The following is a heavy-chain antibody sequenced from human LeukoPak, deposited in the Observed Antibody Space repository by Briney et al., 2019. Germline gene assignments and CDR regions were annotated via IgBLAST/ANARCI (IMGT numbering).Heavy chain of an antibody. CDR1: GFTFSNYG. D-gene: IGHD4-11*01. J-gene: IGHJ6*02. CDR3: AKTTARGGYYYGLDV. Sequence: GGSLRPSCAASGFTFSNYGMDWVRQAPGKGLEWVAIISDDGSRKFYADSVKGRFTISRDNSKNTLYLEMNSLRAEDTAVYYCAKTTARGGYYYGLDVWGQGATVTVSS. CDR2: ISDDGSRK. V-gene: IGHV3-30*18.